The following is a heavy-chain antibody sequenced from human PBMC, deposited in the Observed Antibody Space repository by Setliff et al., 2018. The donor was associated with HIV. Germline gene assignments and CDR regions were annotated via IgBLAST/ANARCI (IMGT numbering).Heavy chain of an antibody. D-gene: IGHD2-15*01. J-gene: IGHJ4*02. V-gene: IGHV3-49*03. CDR1: GFTFGDYV. CDR2: IRSKAHGGTT. Sequence: GGSLRLSCITSGFTFGDYVMSWFRQAPGKGLEWVGFIRSKAHGGTTEYAASVKGRFTISRDDSKSIAYLQMNSLKSADAAVYYCTRGMRPMVKRVPFDYWGQGTLVTVSS. CDR3: TRGMRPMVKRVPFDY.